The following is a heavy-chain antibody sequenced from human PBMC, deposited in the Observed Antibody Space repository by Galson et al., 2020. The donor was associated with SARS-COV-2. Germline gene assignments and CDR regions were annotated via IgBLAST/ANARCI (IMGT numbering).Heavy chain of an antibody. D-gene: IGHD2-21*01. Sequence: SETLSLTCAVYGGSFSDYYWTWIRQPPGRGLEWIGEVSHSGSTNYNPSLKSRVTISVDPSKRQISLQLTSVTAADTALYYCARDALAPGDGGYWYLDLWGRGTVVTVSS. J-gene: IGHJ2*01. CDR3: ARDALAPGDGGYWYLDL. CDR2: VSHSGST. CDR1: GGSFSDYY. V-gene: IGHV4-34*01.